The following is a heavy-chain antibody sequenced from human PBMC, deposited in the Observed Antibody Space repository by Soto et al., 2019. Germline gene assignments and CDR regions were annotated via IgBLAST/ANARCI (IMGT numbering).Heavy chain of an antibody. CDR3: AKATSATCTGSICYSFDY. V-gene: IGHV3-23*01. J-gene: IGHJ4*02. CDR1: GFTFNIYG. D-gene: IGHD2-21*01. CDR2: FSGGRDTT. Sequence: GGSLRLSCAASGFTFNIYGMHWVRQAPGQRLEWVATFSGGRDTTWHADSVKGRFTVSRDSSKNTLSLQMNSLRPEDTALYYCAKATSATCTGSICYSFDYWGQGTLVTV.